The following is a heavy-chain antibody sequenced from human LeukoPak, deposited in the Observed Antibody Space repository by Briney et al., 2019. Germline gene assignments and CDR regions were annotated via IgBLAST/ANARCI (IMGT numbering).Heavy chain of an antibody. D-gene: IGHD6-13*01. Sequence: PSETLSLTCAVYGGSFSGYYWSWIRQPPGKGLEWIGEINHSGSTNYNPSLKSRVTISVDTSKNQFSLKLSSVTAADTAVYYCARGQGGIAAAGKRGFGPWGQGTLVTVSS. J-gene: IGHJ5*02. CDR2: INHSGST. CDR1: GGSFSGYY. V-gene: IGHV4-34*01. CDR3: ARGQGGIAAAGKRGFGP.